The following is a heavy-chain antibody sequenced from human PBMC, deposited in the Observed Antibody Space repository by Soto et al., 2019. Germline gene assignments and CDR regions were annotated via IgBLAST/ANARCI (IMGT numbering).Heavy chain of an antibody. CDR1: GYTFTSYA. V-gene: IGHV1-3*01. CDR3: ASPPAPHDYGDPLDY. CDR2: INAGNGNT. D-gene: IGHD4-17*01. Sequence: QVQLVQSGAEVKKPGASVKVSCKASGYTFTSYAMHWVRQAPGQRLEWMGWINAGNGNTKYSQKFQGRVTITRDTSASKAYMELSSLRSEDTAVYDCASPPAPHDYGDPLDYWGQGTLVTVSS. J-gene: IGHJ4*02.